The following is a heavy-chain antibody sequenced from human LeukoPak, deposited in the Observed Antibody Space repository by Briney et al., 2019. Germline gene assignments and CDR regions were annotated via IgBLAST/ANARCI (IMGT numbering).Heavy chain of an antibody. Sequence: ASVKVSRKASGYTFTSYYMHWVRQAPGQGLEWMGIINPSGGSTSYAQKFQGRVTMTRDTSTSTVYMELSSLGSEDTAVYYCARDRDSYGYGAHWYFDLWGRGTLVTVSS. J-gene: IGHJ2*01. V-gene: IGHV1-46*03. CDR1: GYTFTSYY. CDR2: INPSGGST. CDR3: ARDRDSYGYGAHWYFDL. D-gene: IGHD5-18*01.